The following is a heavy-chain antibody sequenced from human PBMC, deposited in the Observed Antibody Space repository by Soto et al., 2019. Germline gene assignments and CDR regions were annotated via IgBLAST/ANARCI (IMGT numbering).Heavy chain of an antibody. CDR1: GYAFTTYG. CDR3: ARGRYGDY. Sequence: QVHLVQSVAEVKKPGASVKVSCKGSGYAFTTYGITWVRQAPGQGLEWMGWISAHNGNTNDAQKLQGRVTVTRDTSTSTAYMELRSLRSDDTAVYYCARGRYGDYWGQGALVTVSS. D-gene: IGHD1-1*01. CDR2: ISAHNGNT. V-gene: IGHV1-18*01. J-gene: IGHJ4*02.